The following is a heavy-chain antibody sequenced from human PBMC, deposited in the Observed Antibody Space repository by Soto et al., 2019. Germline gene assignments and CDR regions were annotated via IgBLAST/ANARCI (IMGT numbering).Heavy chain of an antibody. CDR3: ARDLEIAAAGRNYYSGMDV. J-gene: IGHJ6*04. D-gene: IGHD6-13*01. V-gene: IGHV3-33*01. CDR1: GFTFSSYG. Sequence: QVQLVESGGGVVQPGRSLRLSCAASGFTFSSYGMHWVRQAPGKGLEWVAVIWYDGSNKYYADSVKGRFTISRDNSKNTLFLKINTLRAGDTSVYYCARDLEIAAAGRNYYSGMDVWGKGTTVTVSS. CDR2: IWYDGSNK.